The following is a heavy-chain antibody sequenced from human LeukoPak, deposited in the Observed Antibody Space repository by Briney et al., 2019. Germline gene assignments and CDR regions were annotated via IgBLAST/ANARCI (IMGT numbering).Heavy chain of an antibody. CDR2: ISGSGGST. CDR3: AKGRYSSGWFASDY. CDR1: GFTFSSYA. Sequence: GGSLRLSCAASGFTFSSYAMSWVRQAPGKGLEWVSAISGSGGSTYYADSVKGRFTISRDNSKNTLYLQMNSLRAEDTAVYYCAKGRYSSGWFASDYWGQGTLVTVSS. V-gene: IGHV3-23*01. D-gene: IGHD6-19*01. J-gene: IGHJ4*02.